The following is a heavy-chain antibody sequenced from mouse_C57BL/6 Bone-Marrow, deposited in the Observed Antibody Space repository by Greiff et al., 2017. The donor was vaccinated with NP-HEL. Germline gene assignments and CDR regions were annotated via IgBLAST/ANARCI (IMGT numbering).Heavy chain of an antibody. CDR1: GYTFTGNW. J-gene: IGHJ2*01. Sequence: VKLLESGAELMKPGASVKLSCKATGYTFTGNWIEWVKQRPGHGLEWIGEILPGSGNTYYNERFKGQATFTADTSSNTAYMQLSSLTTEDSAIYYCARDYYGSSYFDYWGQGTTLTVSS. D-gene: IGHD1-1*01. CDR3: ARDYYGSSYFDY. V-gene: IGHV1-9*01. CDR2: ILPGSGNT.